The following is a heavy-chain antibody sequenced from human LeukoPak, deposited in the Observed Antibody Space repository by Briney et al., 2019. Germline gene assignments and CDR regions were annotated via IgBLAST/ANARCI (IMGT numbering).Heavy chain of an antibody. Sequence: GASVKVSCKASGYTFTGYYMHWVRQAPGQGLEWMGRINPNSGGTNYAQKFQGRVTMTRDTSISTAHMELSRLRSDDTAVYYCARSRGLHYYDSSGYYGYWGQGTLVTVSS. CDR2: INPNSGGT. CDR1: GYTFTGYY. J-gene: IGHJ4*02. D-gene: IGHD3-22*01. CDR3: ARSRGLHYYDSSGYYGY. V-gene: IGHV1-2*06.